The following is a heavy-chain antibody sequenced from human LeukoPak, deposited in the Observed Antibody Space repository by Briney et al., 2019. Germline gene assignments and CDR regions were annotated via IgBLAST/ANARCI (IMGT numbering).Heavy chain of an antibody. V-gene: IGHV3-74*01. CDR1: GFTFSSYW. Sequence: GGSLRLSCAASGFTFSSYWMHWVRQAPGKGLVWVSRINSGGSSTSYADFVKGRFTISGDNAKNTLSLQMDSLRAGDTAVYYCARVIDGWYFDYWGQGTLVTVPS. CDR2: INSGGSST. CDR3: ARVIDGWYFDY. D-gene: IGHD6-19*01. J-gene: IGHJ4*02.